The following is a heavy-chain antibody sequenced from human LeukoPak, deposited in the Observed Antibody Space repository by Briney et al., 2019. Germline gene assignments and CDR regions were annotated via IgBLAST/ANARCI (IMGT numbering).Heavy chain of an antibody. Sequence: GASVKVSCKASGYTFTSYDINWVRQATGQGLEWMGWMNPNSGNTGYAQKFQGRVTMTRNTSISTAYMELSSLRSEDTAVYYCARGHIGGYCSSTSCFRWRVMDVWGKGTTVTVSS. CDR3: ARGHIGGYCSSTSCFRWRVMDV. D-gene: IGHD2-2*03. V-gene: IGHV1-8*01. CDR1: GYTFTSYD. CDR2: MNPNSGNT. J-gene: IGHJ6*04.